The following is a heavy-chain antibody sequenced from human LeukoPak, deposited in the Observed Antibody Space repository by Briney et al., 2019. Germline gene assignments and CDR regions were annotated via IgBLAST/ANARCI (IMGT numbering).Heavy chain of an antibody. CDR3: TKAVGGGRDAYDI. CDR2: ISGSGDRT. V-gene: IGHV3-23*01. J-gene: IGHJ3*02. D-gene: IGHD3-16*01. CDR1: GFTFSSYV. Sequence: GGSLRLSCAASGFTFSSYVMNWVRQAPGRGLEWVSSISGSGDRTYYADSMKGRLTISRDNSKNTLNLQMSSLRVEDTAVYYCTKAVGGGRDAYDIWGQGTMVTVSS.